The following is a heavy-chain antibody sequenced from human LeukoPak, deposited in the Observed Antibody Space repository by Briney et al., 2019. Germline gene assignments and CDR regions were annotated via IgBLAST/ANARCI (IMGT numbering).Heavy chain of an antibody. D-gene: IGHD2-8*01. CDR1: GFTFSSYS. CDR3: ARESKPRWSVAAKEVDY. J-gene: IGHJ4*02. CDR2: ISSSSSYI. Sequence: PGGSLRLSCAASGFTFSSYSMNWVRQAPGKGLEWVSSISSSSSYIYYADSVKGRFTISRDNAKNSLYLQMNSLRAEDTAVYYCARESKPRWSVAAKEVDYWGQGTLVTVSS. V-gene: IGHV3-21*01.